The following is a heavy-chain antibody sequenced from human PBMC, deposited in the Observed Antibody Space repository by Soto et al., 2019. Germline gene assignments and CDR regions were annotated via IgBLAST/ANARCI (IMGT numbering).Heavy chain of an antibody. CDR1: NASISSRKW. CDR2: IYHSGSI. V-gene: IGHV4-4*02. J-gene: IGHJ3*02. CDR3: ASKFGELLADAFDI. Sequence: QVQLQESGPGLVKPSGTLSLTCTVSNASISSRKWWTWVRQTPGKGLEWIGEIYHSGSINHNPSLKSRVTMSLDKSKNQVSLKMTSVTAADTAVYYCASKFGELLADAFDIWGQGTVVTVSS. D-gene: IGHD3-10*01.